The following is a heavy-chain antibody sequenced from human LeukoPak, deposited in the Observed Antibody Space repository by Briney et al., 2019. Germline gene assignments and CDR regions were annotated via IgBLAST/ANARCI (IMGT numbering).Heavy chain of an antibody. CDR3: AKSQYQLLTRNWFDP. V-gene: IGHV3-9*01. Sequence: GGSLRLSCAASGLTFDDYAMHWVRQAPGKGLEWVSGISWNSGSIGYADSVKGRFTISRDNAKNSLYLQMNSLRAEDTALYYGAKSQYQLLTRNWFDPWGQGTLVTVSS. J-gene: IGHJ5*02. CDR1: GLTFDDYA. D-gene: IGHD2-2*01. CDR2: ISWNSGSI.